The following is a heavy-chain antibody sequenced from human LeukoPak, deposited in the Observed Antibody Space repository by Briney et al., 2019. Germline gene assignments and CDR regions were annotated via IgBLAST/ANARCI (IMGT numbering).Heavy chain of an antibody. J-gene: IGHJ4*02. CDR1: GITRSNYG. Sequence: GGSLRLSCAVSGITRSNYGMSWVRQAPGKGLEWVAGISGRGSRTNYADSVKGRFTISTDHPKNTLYLQMNSLRAEDTAVYFCAKRGVVIRVILVGFHKEAYYFDSWGQGALVTVSS. CDR2: ISGRGSRT. V-gene: IGHV3-23*01. CDR3: AKRGVVIRVILVGFHKEAYYFDS. D-gene: IGHD3-22*01.